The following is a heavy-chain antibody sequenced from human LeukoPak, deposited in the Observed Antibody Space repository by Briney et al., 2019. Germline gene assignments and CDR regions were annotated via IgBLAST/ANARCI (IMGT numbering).Heavy chain of an antibody. J-gene: IGHJ5*02. CDR2: NSGSGGST. CDR1: GFTFSSYA. CDR3: ARFTRGSSITIFGVVTTRPSWFDP. V-gene: IGHV3-23*01. D-gene: IGHD3-3*01. Sequence: GGSLRLSCAASGFTFSSYAMSWVRQAPGKGLEWVSANSGSGGSTYYADSVKGRFTISRDNSKNTLYLQMNSLRAEDTAVYYCARFTRGSSITIFGVVTTRPSWFDPWGQGTLVTVSS.